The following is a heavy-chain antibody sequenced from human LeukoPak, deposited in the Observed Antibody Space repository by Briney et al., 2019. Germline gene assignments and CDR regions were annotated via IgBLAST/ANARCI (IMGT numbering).Heavy chain of an antibody. CDR1: GYTFTGYY. Sequence: ASVKVSCKASGYTFTGYYMHWVRQAPGQGLEWMGWINPNSGGTNYAQKFQGRVTMTRDTSISTAYMELSRLRSDDTAVYYCASGNETPGYYYYYYMDVWGKGTTVTVSS. V-gene: IGHV1-2*02. CDR2: INPNSGGT. D-gene: IGHD1-1*01. J-gene: IGHJ6*03. CDR3: ASGNETPGYYYYYYMDV.